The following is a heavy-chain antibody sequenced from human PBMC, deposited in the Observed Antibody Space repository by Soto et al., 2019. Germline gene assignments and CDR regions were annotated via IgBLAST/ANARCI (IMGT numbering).Heavy chain of an antibody. CDR1: GFTFTNSA. D-gene: IGHD5-18*01. V-gene: IGHV1-58*01. J-gene: IGHJ4*02. CDR3: ATDKGDSYGYGNY. CDR2: IVVGSGNT. Sequence: QMQLVQSGPEVKKPGTSVKVSCKASGFTFTNSAVQWVRQARGQRLEWIGWIVVGSGNTNYAQKFQERVTITRDMPKPTAYMELSSLRSEDTAVYYCATDKGDSYGYGNYWGKGTLVTVSS.